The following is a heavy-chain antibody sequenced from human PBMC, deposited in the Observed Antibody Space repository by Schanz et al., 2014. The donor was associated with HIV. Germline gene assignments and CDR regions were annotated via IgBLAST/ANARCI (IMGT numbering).Heavy chain of an antibody. J-gene: IGHJ6*02. CDR2: IWYDGSNK. D-gene: IGHD6-25*01. Sequence: QVQLVESGGGVVQPGRSLRLSCAASGFTFSSYGMHWVRQAPGKGLEWVAVIWYDGSNKYYADSVKGRFTISRDNSKNTLYLQMNSLRAEDTAVYYCARDLVASAPYYYYGMDVWGQGTTVTVSS. CDR1: GFTFSSYG. V-gene: IGHV3-33*01. CDR3: ARDLVASAPYYYYGMDV.